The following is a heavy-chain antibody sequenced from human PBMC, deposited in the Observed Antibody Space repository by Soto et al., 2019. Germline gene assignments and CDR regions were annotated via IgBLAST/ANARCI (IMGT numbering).Heavy chain of an antibody. D-gene: IGHD2-15*01. CDR1: GGSINTYY. V-gene: IGHV4-59*01. CDR2: IYDSENT. CDR3: ARDSDGCTGGSCYEWGFDY. Sequence: QVQLQESGPGLVKPSETLSLTCSVSGGSINTYYWNWVRQPPGKGLEWIGFIYDSENTSSNPSLRSRVTMSLDTSRNQLSLRLTSVTVADTAVYYCARDSDGCTGGSCYEWGFDYWGQGTLVTVSS. J-gene: IGHJ4*02.